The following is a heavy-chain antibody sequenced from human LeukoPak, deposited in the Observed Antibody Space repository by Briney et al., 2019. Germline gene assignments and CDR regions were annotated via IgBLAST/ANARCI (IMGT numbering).Heavy chain of an antibody. D-gene: IGHD6-19*01. CDR2: IKSDGIST. V-gene: IGHV3-74*01. J-gene: IGHJ4*02. CDR1: GFTFGSHW. CDR3: ARGDSEGSSAIDY. Sequence: GGSLRLSCAASGFTFGSHWMHWVRQAPGRGLVWLSRIKSDGISTNYADSVKARFTISRDNAKSTLYLQMNSPRAEDTGVYYCARGDSEGSSAIDYWGQGTLVTVSS.